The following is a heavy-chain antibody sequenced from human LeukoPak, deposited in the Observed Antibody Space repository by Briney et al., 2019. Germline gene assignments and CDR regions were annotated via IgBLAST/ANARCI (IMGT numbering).Heavy chain of an antibody. J-gene: IGHJ6*03. Sequence: SQTLSLTCTVSGGSISSGGYYWSWIRQHPGKGLEWIVYIYYSGSTYYNPSLKSRVTISVDTSKNQFSLKQSSVTAADTAVYYCARGRRTRSQLSHMDVWGKGTTVTVSS. CDR3: ARGRRTRSQLSHMDV. D-gene: IGHD2-2*01. CDR2: IYYSGST. CDR1: GGSISSGGYY. V-gene: IGHV4-31*03.